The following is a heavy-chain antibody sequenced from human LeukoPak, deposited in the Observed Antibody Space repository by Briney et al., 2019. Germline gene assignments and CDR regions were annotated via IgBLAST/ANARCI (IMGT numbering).Heavy chain of an antibody. J-gene: IGHJ4*02. Sequence: GGSLRLSCTTSGFTFGDYAMSWVRQAPGKGLEWVGFIRSKPYGGTTEYAPSVKGRFTISRDDSKNIAYLQMNSLKTEDTAVYYRTRDIDADYVDYWGQGDLVTVSS. CDR3: TRDIDADYVDY. CDR2: IRSKPYGGTT. V-gene: IGHV3-49*04. D-gene: IGHD2-15*01. CDR1: GFTFGDYA.